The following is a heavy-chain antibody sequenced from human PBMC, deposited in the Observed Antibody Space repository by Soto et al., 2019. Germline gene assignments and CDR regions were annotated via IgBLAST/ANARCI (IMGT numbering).Heavy chain of an antibody. CDR3: ARVGTSGAMVPDYYYYYMDV. CDR1: GFTFSSYA. V-gene: IGHV3-48*04. Sequence: GGSLRLSCAASGFTFSSYAMHWVRQAPGKGLEWVSYIRSSGSTIYYADSVKGRFTISRDNAKNSLYLQMNSLRAEDTAVYYCARVGTSGAMVPDYYYYYMDVWGKGTTVTVSS. D-gene: IGHD5-18*01. CDR2: IRSSGSTI. J-gene: IGHJ6*03.